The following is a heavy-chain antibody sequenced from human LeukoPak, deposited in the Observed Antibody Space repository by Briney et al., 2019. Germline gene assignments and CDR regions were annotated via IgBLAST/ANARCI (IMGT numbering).Heavy chain of an antibody. CDR3: ARTKKVDHGDYENYFDY. Sequence: SETLSLTCVVYGGSFDGYYWTWIRQPPGKGLRWIGEISHSGSTNYNPSPKSRVTVSIDTSKNQFSLNLSSVTAADTAMYYCARTKKVDHGDYENYFDYWGQGTRVTVSS. V-gene: IGHV4-34*01. D-gene: IGHD4-17*01. CDR1: GGSFDGYY. CDR2: ISHSGST. J-gene: IGHJ4*02.